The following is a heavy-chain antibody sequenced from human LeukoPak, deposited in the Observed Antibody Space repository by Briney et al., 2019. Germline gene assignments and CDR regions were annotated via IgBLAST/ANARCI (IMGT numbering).Heavy chain of an antibody. Sequence: PSETLSLTCTVSGGSISSYYWSWIRQPPGKGLEWIGYIYYSGSTNYNPSLKSRVTISVDTSKNQFSLKLSSVTAADTAVYYCARIRDLYNISYCFDYWGQGTLVTVSS. CDR1: GGSISSYY. CDR3: ARIRDLYNISYCFDY. CDR2: IYYSGST. V-gene: IGHV4-59*01. D-gene: IGHD3-10*01. J-gene: IGHJ4*02.